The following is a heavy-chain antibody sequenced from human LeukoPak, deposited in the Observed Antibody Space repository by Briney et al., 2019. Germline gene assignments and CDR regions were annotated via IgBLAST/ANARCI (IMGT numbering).Heavy chain of an antibody. CDR1: GFTFSSLA. D-gene: IGHD6-19*01. V-gene: IGHV3-21*01. CDR2: ISSNSSYI. J-gene: IGHJ4*02. Sequence: KPGRSLRLSCVASGFTFSSLAMNSVRQAPGKGLEWVSSISSNSSYIQYADSVKGRFTISRDNARNSLYLQMNNLRGEDTAVYYCASLPWLVRWIYYWGQGTLVTVSS. CDR3: ASLPWLVRWIYY.